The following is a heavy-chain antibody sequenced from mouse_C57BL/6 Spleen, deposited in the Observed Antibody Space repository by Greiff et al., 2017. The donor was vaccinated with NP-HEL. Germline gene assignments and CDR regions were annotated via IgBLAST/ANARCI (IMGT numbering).Heavy chain of an antibody. Sequence: QVQLQQSGAELAKPGASVKLSCKASGYTFTSYWMHWVKQRPGQGLEWIGYINPSSGYTKYNQKFKDKATLTADKSSSTAYMQLSSLTYEDSAVYYCARSVYGKGWYFDVWGTGTTVTVSS. CDR1: GYTFTSYW. V-gene: IGHV1-7*01. D-gene: IGHD2-1*01. J-gene: IGHJ1*03. CDR3: ARSVYGKGWYFDV. CDR2: INPSSGYT.